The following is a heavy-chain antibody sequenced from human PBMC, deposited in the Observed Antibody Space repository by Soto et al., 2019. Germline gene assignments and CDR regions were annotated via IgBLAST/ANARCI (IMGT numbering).Heavy chain of an antibody. J-gene: IGHJ3*02. CDR2: IYYSGST. V-gene: IGHV4-59*01. D-gene: IGHD3-22*01. CDR3: ARLDDSSGYYYDAFDI. Sequence: PSETLSLTCTASGGSISSYYWSWIRQPPGKGLEWIGYIYYSGSTNYNPSLKSRVTISVDTSKNQFSLKLSSVTAADTAVYYCARLDDSSGYYYDAFDIWGQVTTVAVS. CDR1: GGSISSYY.